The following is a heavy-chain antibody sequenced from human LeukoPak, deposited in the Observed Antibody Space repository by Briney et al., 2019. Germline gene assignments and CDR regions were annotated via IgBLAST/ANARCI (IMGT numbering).Heavy chain of an antibody. J-gene: IGHJ4*02. D-gene: IGHD3-22*01. Sequence: PGGSLRLSCAASGFTFGSYAMSWVRQAPGKGLEWVSAISGSGGSTYYADSVKGRFTISRDNSKNTLYLQMNSLRAEDTAAYYCAKDGSYYYDSSGYYQFDYWGQGTLVTVSS. CDR1: GFTFGSYA. CDR3: AKDGSYYYDSSGYYQFDY. CDR2: ISGSGGST. V-gene: IGHV3-23*01.